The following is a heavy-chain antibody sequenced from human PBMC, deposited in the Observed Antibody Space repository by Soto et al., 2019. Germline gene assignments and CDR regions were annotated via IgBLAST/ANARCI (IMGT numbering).Heavy chain of an antibody. J-gene: IGHJ6*02. V-gene: IGHV3-23*01. CDR1: GFTFSSYA. Sequence: GGSLRLSCAASGFTFSSYAMSWVRQAPGKGLEWVSAISGSGGSTYYADSVKGRFTISRDNSKNTLYLQMNSLRAEDTAVYYCAKFLSITIFGVVISPLSDGMDVWGQGTTVTVSS. D-gene: IGHD3-3*01. CDR2: ISGSGGST. CDR3: AKFLSITIFGVVISPLSDGMDV.